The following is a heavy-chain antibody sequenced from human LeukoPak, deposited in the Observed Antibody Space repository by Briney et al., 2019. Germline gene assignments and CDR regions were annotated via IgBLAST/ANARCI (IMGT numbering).Heavy chain of an antibody. V-gene: IGHV4-34*01. CDR3: ARQVSSSGYYNWFDP. Sequence: SETLSLTCAVYGGSFSGYYWSWIRQPPGKGLEWIGEINHSGSTNYNPSLKSRVTISVDTSKNQFSLKLSSVTAADTAVYYCARQVSSSGYYNWFDPWGQGTLVNVSS. D-gene: IGHD3-22*01. J-gene: IGHJ5*02. CDR1: GGSFSGYY. CDR2: INHSGST.